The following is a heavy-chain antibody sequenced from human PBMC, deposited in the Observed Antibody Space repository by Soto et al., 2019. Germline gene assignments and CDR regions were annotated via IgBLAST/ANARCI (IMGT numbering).Heavy chain of an antibody. V-gene: IGHV1-8*01. CDR1: GYSFTNYD. CDR3: ALRCQDSRGYTYIFDL. CDR2: MSPNSGNT. J-gene: IGHJ4*02. D-gene: IGHD2-2*02. Sequence: ASGQVSCTSSGYSFTNYDINWVRQAPGQGLEWMGWMSPNSGNTGYAQKFEGRVTMTRDTPTNTAYLELRSLTSDDTALYYCALRCQDSRGYTYIFDLWGTGTLCTV.